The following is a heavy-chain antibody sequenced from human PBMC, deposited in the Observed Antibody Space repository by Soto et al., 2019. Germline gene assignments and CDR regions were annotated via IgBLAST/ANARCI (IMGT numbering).Heavy chain of an antibody. J-gene: IGHJ4*02. CDR2: IYYSGST. Sequence: PSETLTLTCTVSGGSISSYYWSWIRQPPGKGLEWIGYIYYSGSTNYNPSLKSRVTISVDTSKNQFSLKLSSVTAADTAVYYCAIHVSLEWLLYFDYWGQGTLVTVSS. CDR3: AIHVSLEWLLYFDY. V-gene: IGHV4-59*08. CDR1: GGSISSYY. D-gene: IGHD3-3*01.